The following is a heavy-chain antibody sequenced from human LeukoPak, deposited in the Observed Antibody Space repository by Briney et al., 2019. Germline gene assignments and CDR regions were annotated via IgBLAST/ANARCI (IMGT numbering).Heavy chain of an antibody. CDR2: ISGSGGNT. J-gene: IGHJ3*02. D-gene: IGHD3-22*01. V-gene: IGHV3-23*01. CDR1: GFTFSSYA. Sequence: GGSLRLSCSASGFTFSSYAMSWVRQAPGKGLEWVSAISGSGGNTYYADSVKGRFTISRDNFKNTLYLQMSSLRPEDTAVTAVYYCARGRWYDSSGSDAFDIWGQGTMVTVSS. CDR3: YYCARGRWYDSSGSDAFDI.